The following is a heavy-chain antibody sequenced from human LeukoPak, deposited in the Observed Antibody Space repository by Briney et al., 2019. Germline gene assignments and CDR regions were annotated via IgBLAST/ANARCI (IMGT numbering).Heavy chain of an antibody. V-gene: IGHV3-48*01. J-gene: IGHJ4*02. CDR2: ISSSTSTI. D-gene: IGHD2-15*01. CDR1: GFTFSIYN. CDR3: ARDNGYCSGGSCAPVPFDY. Sequence: PGGSLRLSCAASGFTFSIYNMNWVRQAPGKGLEWVSYISSSTSTIYYADSVKGRFTISRDNAKNSLYLQMHSLRAEDTAVYYCARDNGYCSGGSCAPVPFDYWGQGTLVTVSS.